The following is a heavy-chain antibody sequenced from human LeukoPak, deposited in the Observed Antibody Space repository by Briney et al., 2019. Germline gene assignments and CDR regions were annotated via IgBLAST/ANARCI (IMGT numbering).Heavy chain of an antibody. V-gene: IGHV4-39*01. J-gene: IGHJ6*03. D-gene: IGHD4-23*01. Sequence: PSETLSLTCTVSGGSISSNSYYWGWIRQPPGKGLEWIGTIYYSGSTYYNPSLKSRVTISVDTSKNQFSLKLSSVTAADTAVYYCASFHGGNLLRPYYYYMDVWGKGTTVTVSS. CDR1: GGSISSNSYY. CDR3: ASFHGGNLLRPYYYYMDV. CDR2: IYYSGST.